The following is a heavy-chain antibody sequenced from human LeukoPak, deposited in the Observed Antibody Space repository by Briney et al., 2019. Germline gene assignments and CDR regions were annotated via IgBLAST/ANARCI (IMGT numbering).Heavy chain of an antibody. CDR3: ARAYYYDSSGYYYFDY. CDR2: IYYSGST. CDR1: GGSISSSSYY. V-gene: IGHV4-39*01. D-gene: IGHD3-22*01. Sequence: SETLSLTCTVSGGSISSSSYYWGWIRQPPGKGLEWIGSIYYSGSTYYNPSLKSRVTISVDTSKNQFSLKLSSVTAADTAVYYCARAYYYDSSGYYYFDYWGQGTLVTVSS. J-gene: IGHJ4*02.